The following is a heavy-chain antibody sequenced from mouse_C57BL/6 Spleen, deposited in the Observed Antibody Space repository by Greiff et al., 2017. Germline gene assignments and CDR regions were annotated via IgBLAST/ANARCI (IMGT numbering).Heavy chain of an antibody. J-gene: IGHJ4*01. Sequence: EVKLEESGGGLVQPGGSMKLSCVASGFTFSNYWMNWVRQSPEKGLEWVAQIRLKSDNYATHYAESVKGRFTISRDDSKSSVYLQMNNLRAEDTGIYYCTGQHYDYDRYAMDYWGQGTSVTVSS. D-gene: IGHD2-4*01. CDR2: IRLKSDNYAT. CDR3: TGQHYDYDRYAMDY. V-gene: IGHV6-3*01. CDR1: GFTFSNYW.